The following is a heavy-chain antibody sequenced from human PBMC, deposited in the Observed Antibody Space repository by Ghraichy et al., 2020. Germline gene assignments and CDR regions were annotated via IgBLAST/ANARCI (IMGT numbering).Heavy chain of an antibody. CDR2: IYYIGST. CDR3: ATFLRLGDLSPKDSFDK. Sequence: SETLSLTCTVSGGSVSTTNYYWSWIRQPPGKGLEWIGYIYYIGSTNYNPSLKSRVTISVDRSKNQFSLKLSSVTAADTAVYYCATFLRLGDLSPKDSFDKWGQGTMVTVYS. V-gene: IGHV4-61*01. CDR1: GGSVSTTNYY. D-gene: IGHD3-16*02. J-gene: IGHJ3*02.